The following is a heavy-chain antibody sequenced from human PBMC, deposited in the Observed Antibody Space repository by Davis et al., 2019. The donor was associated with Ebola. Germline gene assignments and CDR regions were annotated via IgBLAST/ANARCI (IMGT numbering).Heavy chain of an antibody. J-gene: IGHJ3*02. Sequence: HSQTPSLTCAISGDSVSSGGWNWIRQSPSRGLEWLGRTYYMSKWYNHYAASVKSRTTINADTSKNEFSLQLNSVTPEDTAVYYCARGWLRTGLDIWGQGTMVIVSS. V-gene: IGHV6-1*01. CDR2: TYYMSKWYN. D-gene: IGHD3/OR15-3a*01. CDR3: ARGWLRTGLDI. CDR1: GDSVSSGG.